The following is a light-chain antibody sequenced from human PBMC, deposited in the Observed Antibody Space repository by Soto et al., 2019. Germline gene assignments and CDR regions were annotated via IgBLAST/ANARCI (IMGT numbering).Light chain of an antibody. Sequence: QSVLTQPASVSGSPGQSITISCTGTSGDIGSYNRVSWYQQHPGKVPKLIIYEVTDRPSGVSNRFSGSKSGNTDSLTISGLQAEDEAEYYCSSYTNINTRACVFGTGTKVTVL. V-gene: IGLV2-14*01. CDR3: SSYTNINTRACV. CDR2: EVT. CDR1: SGDIGSYNR. J-gene: IGLJ1*01.